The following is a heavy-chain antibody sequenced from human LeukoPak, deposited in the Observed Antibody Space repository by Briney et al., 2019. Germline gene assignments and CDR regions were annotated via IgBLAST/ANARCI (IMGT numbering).Heavy chain of an antibody. CDR2: MNPNSGNT. D-gene: IGHD6-19*01. V-gene: IGHV1-8*01. J-gene: IGHJ4*02. CDR3: ARGFYSSGWSLDY. CDR1: GYTFTSYD. Sequence: ASVKVSCKASGYTFTSYDINWVRQATGQGLEWVGWMNPNSGNTGYTQKFQGRVTMTRNTSISTAYMELSSLRSEDTAVYYCARGFYSSGWSLDYWGQGTLVTVSS.